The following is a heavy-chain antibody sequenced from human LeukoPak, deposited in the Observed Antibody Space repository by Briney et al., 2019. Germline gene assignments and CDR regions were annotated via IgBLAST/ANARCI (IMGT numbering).Heavy chain of an antibody. V-gene: IGHV4-59*01. D-gene: IGHD3-3*01. CDR2: VFYTGRT. CDR1: GDSMNEYY. Sequence: PSETPSLTCTVSGDSMNEYYWSWVRQPPGKGLELIGYVFYTGRTNYRPSLKNRVTISLDTSKNQFSLRLSSVTAADTAVYYCARYGYYAYDYWGQGNLVTVSS. J-gene: IGHJ4*02. CDR3: ARYGYYAYDY.